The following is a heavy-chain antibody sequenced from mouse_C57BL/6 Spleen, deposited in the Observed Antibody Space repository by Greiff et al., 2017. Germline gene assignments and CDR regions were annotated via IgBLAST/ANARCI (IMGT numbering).Heavy chain of an antibody. CDR1: GFTFSDYG. V-gene: IGHV5-17*01. CDR3: ARAYYSNRFAY. D-gene: IGHD2-5*01. J-gene: IGHJ3*01. Sequence: EVQLQESGGGLVKPGGSLKLSCAASGFTFSDYGMHWVRQAPEKGLEWVAYISSGSSTIYYADTVKGRFTISRDNAKNTLFLQMTSLRSEDTAMYYCARAYYSNRFAYWGQGTLVTVSA. CDR2: ISSGSSTI.